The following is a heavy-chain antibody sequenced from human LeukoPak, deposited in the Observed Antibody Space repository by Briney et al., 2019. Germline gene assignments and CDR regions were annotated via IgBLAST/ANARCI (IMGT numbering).Heavy chain of an antibody. V-gene: IGHV4-31*03. CDR3: ATARNGWGHDAFDI. CDR2: ITYSGST. D-gene: IGHD1-14*01. Sequence: SETLSLTCTVSGGSISSGAFYWSWIRQHPGKGLEWIGYITYSGSTYYNPSLKSRVTISVDTSENQFSLKLGSVTAADTAVYYCATARNGWGHDAFDIWGQGTMVTVSS. J-gene: IGHJ3*02. CDR1: GGSISSGAFY.